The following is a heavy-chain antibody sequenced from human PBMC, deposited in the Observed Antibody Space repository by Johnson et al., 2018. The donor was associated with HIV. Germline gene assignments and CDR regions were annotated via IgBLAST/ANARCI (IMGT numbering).Heavy chain of an antibody. J-gene: IGHJ3*01. Sequence: VQLVESGGRVVRPGGSLRLSCAASGFTFDDFGMSWVRQAPGKGLEWVSGLNWNGGTTFYADAVKGRFTISRDNAKNSLYLQMNSLRAGDTALYCCARPLFGVVSSPVDAFGVWGQVTMVTVSS. CDR3: ARPLFGVVSSPVDAFGV. V-gene: IGHV3-20*04. CDR1: GFTFDDFG. CDR2: LNWNGGTT. D-gene: IGHD3-3*01.